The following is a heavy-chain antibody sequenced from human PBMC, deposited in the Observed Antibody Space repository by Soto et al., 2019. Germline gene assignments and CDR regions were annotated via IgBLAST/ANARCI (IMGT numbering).Heavy chain of an antibody. V-gene: IGHV4-34*01. Sequence: PSETLSLTCAVYGGSFSGYYWSWIRQPPGKGLEWIGEINHSGSTNYNPSLKSRVTISVDTSRNQFSLKLSSVTAADTAVYYCARGLSGYVWWGQGTLVTVSS. CDR2: INHSGST. CDR1: GGSFSGYY. D-gene: IGHD5-12*01. CDR3: ARGLSGYVW. J-gene: IGHJ4*02.